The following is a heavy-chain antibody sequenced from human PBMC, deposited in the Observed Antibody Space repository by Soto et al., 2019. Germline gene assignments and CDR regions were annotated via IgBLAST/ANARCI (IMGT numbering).Heavy chain of an antibody. CDR1: GYTFTSYA. V-gene: IGHV1-3*01. J-gene: IGHJ5*02. D-gene: IGHD3-22*01. CDR3: ARSAPAYYYENWFDP. CDR2: INAGNGNT. Sequence: QVPLVQSGAEVKKPGASVKVSCKASGYTFTSYAMHWVRQAPGQRLEWMGWINAGNGNTKYSQKFQGRVTITRDTSASTAYMELSRLRSEDTAVYYCARSAPAYYYENWFDPWGQGTLVTVSS.